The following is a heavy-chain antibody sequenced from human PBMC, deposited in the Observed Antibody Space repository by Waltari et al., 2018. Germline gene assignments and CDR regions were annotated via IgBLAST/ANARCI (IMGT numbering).Heavy chain of an antibody. J-gene: IGHJ4*02. CDR2: IYYSGST. CDR3: ASLFCGGDCYSDY. Sequence: QVQLQESGPGLVKPSETLSLTCTVSGGSISSYYWSWIRQPPGKGLEWIGYIYYSGSTNYNPSLKSRVTRSVDTSKNQFSLKLSSVTAADTAVYYCASLFCGGDCYSDYWGQGTLVTVSS. V-gene: IGHV4-59*01. CDR1: GGSISSYY. D-gene: IGHD2-21*01.